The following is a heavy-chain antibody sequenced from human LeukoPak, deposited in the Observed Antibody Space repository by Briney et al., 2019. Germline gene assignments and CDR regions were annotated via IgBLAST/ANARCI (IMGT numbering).Heavy chain of an antibody. D-gene: IGHD5-12*01. CDR2: ISSSGSTI. V-gene: IGHV3-11*01. CDR1: GFTFSDYY. CDR3: ARDQGYSGYDWRFDP. Sequence: SGGSLRLSCAASGFTFSDYYMSWIRQAPGKGLEWVSYISSSGSTIYCADSVKGRFTISRDNAKNSPYLQMNSLRAEDTAVYYCARDQGYSGYDWRFDPWGQGTLVTVSS. J-gene: IGHJ5*02.